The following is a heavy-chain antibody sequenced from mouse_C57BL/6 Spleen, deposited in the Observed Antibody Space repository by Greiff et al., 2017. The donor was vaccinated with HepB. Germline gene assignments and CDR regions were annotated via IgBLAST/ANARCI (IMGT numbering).Heavy chain of an antibody. CDR1: GFNIKDYY. CDR3: ARSDYGSSSFAY. CDR2: IDPEDGET. Sequence: VQLQQSGAELVKPGASVKLSCTASGFNIKDYYMHWVKQRTEQGLEWIGRIDPEDGETKYAPKFQGKATITADTSSNTAYLQISSLTSEDTAVYYCARSDYGSSSFAYWGQGTLVTVSA. V-gene: IGHV14-2*01. D-gene: IGHD1-1*01. J-gene: IGHJ3*01.